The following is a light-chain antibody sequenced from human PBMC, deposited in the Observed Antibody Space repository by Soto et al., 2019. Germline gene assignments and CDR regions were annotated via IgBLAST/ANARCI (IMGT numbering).Light chain of an antibody. CDR3: SSFTSAYTFV. CDR2: EVY. CDR1: NNDVGSYNL. Sequence: QSVLTQPASVSGSPGQSITISCTGTNNDVGSYNLVSWYQQYPDKAPKLLIHEVYKRPSGVSNRFSGSKSGYTATLTISGLQTQDEADYYCSSFTSAYTFVFGTGTKVTVL. J-gene: IGLJ1*01. V-gene: IGLV2-14*02.